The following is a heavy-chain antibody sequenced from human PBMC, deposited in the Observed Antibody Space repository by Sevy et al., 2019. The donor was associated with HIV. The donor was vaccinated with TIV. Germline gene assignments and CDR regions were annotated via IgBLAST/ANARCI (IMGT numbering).Heavy chain of an antibody. Sequence: SETLSLTCTFFGDSISSSSYYWGWIRQSPGKGLEWIGNIYYSGSTYYNPSLKSRVTLSVDTSKNQFSLKLSSVTAADTAVYYCARRTPTRSNAFDIWGQGTMVTVSS. V-gene: IGHV4-39*01. CDR2: IYYSGST. J-gene: IGHJ3*02. D-gene: IGHD1-26*01. CDR1: GDSISSSSYY. CDR3: ARRTPTRSNAFDI.